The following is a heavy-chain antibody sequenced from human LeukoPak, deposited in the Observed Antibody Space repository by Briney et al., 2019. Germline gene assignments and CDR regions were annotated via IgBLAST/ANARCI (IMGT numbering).Heavy chain of an antibody. J-gene: IGHJ3*02. V-gene: IGHV4-59*01. CDR1: GGSISSYY. D-gene: IGHD6-19*01. CDR2: IYYSGST. CDR3: ARERSGWPRGAFDI. Sequence: SETLSLTCTVSGGSISSYYWSWLRQPPGKGLEWIAYIYYSGSTNYNPSLKSRVTISVDTSKNQFSLKLSSVTAADTAVYYCARERSGWPRGAFDIWGQGTMVTVSS.